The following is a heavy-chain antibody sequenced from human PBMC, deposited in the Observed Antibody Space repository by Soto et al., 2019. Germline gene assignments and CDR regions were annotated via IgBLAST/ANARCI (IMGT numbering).Heavy chain of an antibody. CDR3: ARSGSVPYYYYGLDV. CDR1: GYTFSTSG. V-gene: IGHV1-18*01. Sequence: QVQLVQSGPELKKPGASVKVSCKASGYTFSTSGISGVRQAPGQGLEWMGWICTYNGDTNYAQKFQGRVTMTTDTSTTTAYMELRSLRSDDTAVYYCARSGSVPYYYYGLDVWGQGTTVTVSS. CDR2: ICTYNGDT. D-gene: IGHD3-10*01. J-gene: IGHJ6*02.